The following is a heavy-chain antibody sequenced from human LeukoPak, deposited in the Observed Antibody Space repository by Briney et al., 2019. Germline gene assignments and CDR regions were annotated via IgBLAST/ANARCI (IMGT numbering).Heavy chain of an antibody. CDR2: ISGSGGST. Sequence: SGGSLRLSCAASGFTFSSYAMSWARQAPGKGLEWVSAISGSGGSTYYADSVKGRFTISRDNSKNTLYLQMNSLRAEDTAVYYCAKDRIYYDSSGLTHDYWGQGTLVTVSS. CDR3: AKDRIYYDSSGLTHDY. J-gene: IGHJ4*02. D-gene: IGHD3-22*01. V-gene: IGHV3-23*01. CDR1: GFTFSSYA.